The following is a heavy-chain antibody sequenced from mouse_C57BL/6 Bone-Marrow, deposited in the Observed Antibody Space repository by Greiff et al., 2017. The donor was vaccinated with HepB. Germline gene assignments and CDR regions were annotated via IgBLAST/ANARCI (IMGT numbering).Heavy chain of an antibody. J-gene: IGHJ3*01. V-gene: IGHV1-50*01. CDR1: GYTFTSYW. D-gene: IGHD1-1*01. CDR3: AREGDYYGTPWFAY. CDR2: IDPSDSYT. Sequence: QVQLQQPGAELVKPGASVKLSCKASGYTFTSYWMQWVKQRPGQGLEWIGEIDPSDSYTNYNQKFQGKATLTVDTSSSTAYMQLSSLTSEDSAVYYCAREGDYYGTPWFAYWGQGTLVTVSA.